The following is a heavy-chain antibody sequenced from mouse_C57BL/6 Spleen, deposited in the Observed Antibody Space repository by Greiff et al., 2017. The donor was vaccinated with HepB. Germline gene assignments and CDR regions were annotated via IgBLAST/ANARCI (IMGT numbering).Heavy chain of an antibody. CDR1: GFSLTSYG. V-gene: IGHV2-6*01. CDR3: ARGDYAGFAY. D-gene: IGHD2-4*01. CDR2: IWGVGST. J-gene: IGHJ3*01. Sequence: VKLQESGPGLVAPSQSLSITCTVSGFSLTSYGVDWVRQSPGKGLEWLGVIWGVGSTNYNSALKSRLSISKDNSKSQVFLKMNSLQTDDTAMYYCARGDYAGFAYWGQGTLVTVSA.